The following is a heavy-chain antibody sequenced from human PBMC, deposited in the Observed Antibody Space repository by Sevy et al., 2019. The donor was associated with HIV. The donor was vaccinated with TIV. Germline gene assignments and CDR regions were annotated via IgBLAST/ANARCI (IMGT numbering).Heavy chain of an antibody. J-gene: IGHJ6*02. Sequence: GGSLRLSCAASGVTFSSYGIHWDRQAPGKGLEWVAVISYDGSKKNHAESMKGRFTISRDNSKNTLYLEMSSLRPEDTAVYYCAHSSGLYGYYYGMDVWGQGTTVTVSS. CDR3: AHSSGLYGYYYGMDV. D-gene: IGHD4-17*01. CDR2: ISYDGSKK. CDR1: GVTFSSYG. V-gene: IGHV3-30*03.